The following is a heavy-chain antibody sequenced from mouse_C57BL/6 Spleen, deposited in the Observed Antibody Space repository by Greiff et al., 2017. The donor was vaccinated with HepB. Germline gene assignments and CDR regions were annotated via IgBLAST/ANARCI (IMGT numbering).Heavy chain of an antibody. D-gene: IGHD2-4*01. Sequence: VQLQQSGAELVRPGTSVKVSCKASGYAFTNYLIEWVKQRPGQGLEWIGVINPGSGGTNYNEKFKGKATLTADKYSSTAYMQLSSLTSEDSAVYFCARESDYDGTFAYWGQGTLVTVSA. V-gene: IGHV1-54*01. CDR2: INPGSGGT. CDR3: ARESDYDGTFAY. CDR1: GYAFTNYL. J-gene: IGHJ3*01.